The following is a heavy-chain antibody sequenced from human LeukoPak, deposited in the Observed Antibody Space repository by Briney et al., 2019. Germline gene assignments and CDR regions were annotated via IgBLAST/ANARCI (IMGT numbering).Heavy chain of an antibody. D-gene: IGHD6-25*01. Sequence: GGSLRLSCSASGFTFTDYWMSWVRQAPGGGLEWVANINQAGTGKYYLDSLKGRFSISRDNTRNSLFLRMHSLRADDTAVYYCARDRRSSAGSDFWGQGTRVTVSS. CDR2: INQAGTGK. CDR3: ARDRRSSAGSDF. CDR1: GFTFTDYW. J-gene: IGHJ4*02. V-gene: IGHV3-7*01.